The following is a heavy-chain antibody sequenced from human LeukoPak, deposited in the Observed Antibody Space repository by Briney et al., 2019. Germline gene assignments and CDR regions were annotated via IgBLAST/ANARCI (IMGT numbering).Heavy chain of an antibody. CDR1: GGSISSYY. CDR2: IYTSGST. CDR3: AREAYYDSSGYCQRVFDY. J-gene: IGHJ4*02. V-gene: IGHV4-4*07. D-gene: IGHD3-22*01. Sequence: SETLSLTCTVSGGSISSYYWSWIRQPAGKGLEWIGRIYTSGSTNYNPSLKSRVTISVDKSKNQFSLKLSSVTAADTAVYYCAREAYYDSSGYCQRVFDYWGQGTLVTVSS.